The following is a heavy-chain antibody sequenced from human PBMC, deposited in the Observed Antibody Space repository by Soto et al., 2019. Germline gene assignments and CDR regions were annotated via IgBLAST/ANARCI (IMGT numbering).Heavy chain of an antibody. CDR1: GYTFTGYY. Sequence: QVQLVQSGAEVKKPGASVKVSCKASGYTFTGYYMHWVRQAPGQGLEWMGWINPNSGGTNYAQKFHGWVTMTRDTSSSTAYMELSRLRSDDTAVYYCARGEYSSSSAYYYYMDVWGKGTTVTVSS. D-gene: IGHD6-6*01. V-gene: IGHV1-2*04. CDR3: ARGEYSSSSAYYYYMDV. CDR2: INPNSGGT. J-gene: IGHJ6*03.